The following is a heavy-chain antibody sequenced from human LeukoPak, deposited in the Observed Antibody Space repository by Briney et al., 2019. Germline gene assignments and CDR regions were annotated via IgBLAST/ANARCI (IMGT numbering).Heavy chain of an antibody. D-gene: IGHD6-13*01. CDR1: GFTFSSYS. V-gene: IGHV3-21*01. CDR3: ARDSTIEYSSSWPDAFDI. Sequence: GGSLRLSCAASGFTFSSYSMNWVRQAPGKGLEWVSSISSSSSYIYYADSVKGRFTISRDNAKNSLYLQMNSLRAEDTAVYYCARDSTIEYSSSWPDAFDIWGQGTMVTVSS. J-gene: IGHJ3*02. CDR2: ISSSSSYI.